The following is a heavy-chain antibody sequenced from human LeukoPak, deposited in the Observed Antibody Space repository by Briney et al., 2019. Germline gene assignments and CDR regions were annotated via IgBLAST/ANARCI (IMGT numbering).Heavy chain of an antibody. CDR1: GFTFSSYG. CDR2: ISYDGSNK. J-gene: IGHJ4*02. V-gene: IGHV3-30*18. Sequence: GGSLRLSCAASGFTFSSYGMHWVRQAPGKGLEWVAGISYDGSNKYYADSVKGRFTISRDNSKNTLYLQMNSLRAEDTAVYYCAKDRGRLVVPAATSAYWGQGTLVTVSS. D-gene: IGHD2-2*01. CDR3: AKDRGRLVVPAATSAY.